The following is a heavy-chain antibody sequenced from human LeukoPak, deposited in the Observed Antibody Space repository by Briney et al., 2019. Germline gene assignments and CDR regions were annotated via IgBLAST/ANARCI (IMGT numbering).Heavy chain of an antibody. V-gene: IGHV3-30*18. Sequence: GGSLRLSCAASGFTFSSYGMHWVRQAPGKGLEWVAVISYDGSNKYYADSVKGRSTISRDNSKNTLYLQMNSLRAEDTAVYYCAKPPGYCSGGSCYSGPNFDYWGQGTLVTVSS. J-gene: IGHJ4*02. CDR3: AKPPGYCSGGSCYSGPNFDY. CDR2: ISYDGSNK. D-gene: IGHD2-15*01. CDR1: GFTFSSYG.